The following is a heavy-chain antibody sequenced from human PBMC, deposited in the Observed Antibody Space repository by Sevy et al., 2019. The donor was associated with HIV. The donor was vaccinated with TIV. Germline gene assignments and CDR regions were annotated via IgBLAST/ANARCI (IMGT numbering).Heavy chain of an antibody. D-gene: IGHD3-3*01. CDR3: TKLYYDFWSGYYPHTFDF. CDR2: ISGSGDST. CDR1: GFTFSNYD. Sequence: GGSLRLSCAASGFTFSNYDMSWVRQAPGKGLEWVSDISGSGDSTYYADSVKGRVTISRDNSKNTLYLQMSSLRADDRAVYYCTKLYYDFWSGYYPHTFDFWGQGTMVTVSS. V-gene: IGHV3-23*01. J-gene: IGHJ3*01.